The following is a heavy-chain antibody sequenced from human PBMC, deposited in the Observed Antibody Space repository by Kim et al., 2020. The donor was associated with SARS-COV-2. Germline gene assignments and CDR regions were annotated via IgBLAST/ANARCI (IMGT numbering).Heavy chain of an antibody. V-gene: IGHV4-34*01. D-gene: IGHD3-22*01. J-gene: IGHJ4*02. CDR2: GNT. Sequence: GNTKPHPSLTSRVTLSVDTSKKQISLKVFSVTAADTAVYYCARTYYGFDYWGQGTLVTVSS. CDR3: ARTYYGFDY.